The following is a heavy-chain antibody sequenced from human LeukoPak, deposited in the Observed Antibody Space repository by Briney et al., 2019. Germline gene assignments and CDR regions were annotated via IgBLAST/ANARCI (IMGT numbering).Heavy chain of an antibody. CDR2: IYHSGST. CDR3: ARGTAYFGVVPRPYYYYMDV. D-gene: IGHD3-3*01. CDR1: GGSISSGGYY. Sequence: ASQTLSLTCTVSGGSISSGGYYWSWIRQPPGKGLEWIGYIYHSGSTNYNPSLKSRVTISVDTSKNQFSLKLSSVTAADTAVYYCARGTAYFGVVPRPYYYYMDVWGKGTTVTVSS. J-gene: IGHJ6*03. V-gene: IGHV4-30-2*01.